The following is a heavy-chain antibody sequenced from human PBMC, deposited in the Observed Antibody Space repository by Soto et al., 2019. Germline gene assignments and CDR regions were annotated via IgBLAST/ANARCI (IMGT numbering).Heavy chain of an antibody. J-gene: IGHJ6*03. D-gene: IGHD3-9*01. Sequence: PGGSLRLSCAASGFTFSSYAMSWVRQAPGKGLEWVSAISGSGGSTYYADSVKGRFTISRDNSKNTLYLQMNSLRAEDTAVYYCAKASPPDYDILTGYYISLNYYYYYYMDVWGKGTTVTVSS. CDR3: AKASPPDYDILTGYYISLNYYYYYYMDV. CDR1: GFTFSSYA. CDR2: ISGSGGST. V-gene: IGHV3-23*01.